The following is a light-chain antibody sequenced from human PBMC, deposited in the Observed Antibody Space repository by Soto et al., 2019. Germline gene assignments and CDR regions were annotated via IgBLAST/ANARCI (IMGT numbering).Light chain of an antibody. J-gene: IGLJ1*01. CDR3: CSYAGSYTDV. V-gene: IGLV2-11*01. CDR1: SSDVGGYDY. CDR2: DVT. Sequence: QSALTQPRSVSGSPGQSVTISCTGTSSDVGGYDYVSWYQHHPGKAPKLMIYDVTKRPSGVPDRFSGSKSGNTASLTISGLQADDEADYYCCSYAGSYTDVFGIGTKLTVL.